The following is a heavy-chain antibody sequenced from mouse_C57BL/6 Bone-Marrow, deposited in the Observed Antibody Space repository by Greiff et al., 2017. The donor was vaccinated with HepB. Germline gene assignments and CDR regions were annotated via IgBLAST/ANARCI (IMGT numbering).Heavy chain of an antibody. CDR1: GYAFTNYL. J-gene: IGHJ4*01. Sequence: QVQLQQSGAELVRPGTSVKVSCKASGYAFTNYLIEWVKQRPGQGLEWIGVINPGSGGTNYNEKFKGKATLTADKSSSTAYMQLSSLTSEDSAVYCCARQLRLRYAMDYWGQGTSVTVSS. V-gene: IGHV1-54*01. CDR2: INPGSGGT. D-gene: IGHD3-2*02. CDR3: ARQLRLRYAMDY.